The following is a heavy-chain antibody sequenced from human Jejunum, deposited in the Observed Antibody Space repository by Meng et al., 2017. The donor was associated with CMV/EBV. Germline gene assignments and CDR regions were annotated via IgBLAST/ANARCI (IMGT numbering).Heavy chain of an antibody. CDR1: GFTFSNFN. Sequence: SGFTFSNFNMDGVRQAPGRGLEWVSSIGSIGSYKYYADSVRGRFTISRDNAKNSLYLQMNSLRAEDTGVYYCASGTRSGTSAIDYWGQGTLVTVSS. J-gene: IGHJ4*02. CDR3: ASGTRSGTSAIDY. V-gene: IGHV3-21*01. D-gene: IGHD1-26*01. CDR2: IGSIGSYK.